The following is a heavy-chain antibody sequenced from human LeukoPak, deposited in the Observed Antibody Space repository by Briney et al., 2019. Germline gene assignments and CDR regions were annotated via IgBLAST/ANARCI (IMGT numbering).Heavy chain of an antibody. CDR2: IRSKANSYAT. D-gene: IGHD2-2*01. J-gene: IGHJ6*02. CDR1: GFTFSGSA. V-gene: IGHV3-73*01. Sequence: GGSLRLSCEASGFTFSGSAMHWVRQASGKGLEWVGRIRSKANSYATVYAASVKGRFTISRDDSKNTAYLQMNSLKTEDTAVYYCTRHRDIVVVPAATHEYYYYYYGMDVWGQGTTVTVSS. CDR3: TRHRDIVVVPAATHEYYYYYYGMDV.